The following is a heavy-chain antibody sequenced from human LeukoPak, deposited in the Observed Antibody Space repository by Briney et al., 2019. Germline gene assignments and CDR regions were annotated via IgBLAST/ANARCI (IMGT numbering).Heavy chain of an antibody. CDR1: GFTFSSYE. CDR3: ARDGRYCSGGFCYPH. J-gene: IGHJ4*02. V-gene: IGHV3-48*03. CDR2: ISSSGSTI. D-gene: IGHD2-15*01. Sequence: GGSLRLSCAASGFTFSSYEMNWVRQAPGKGLEWVSYISSSGSTIFYADPVKGRFTISRDNAKNSLYLQMNSLRAEDTAVYYCARDGRYCSGGFCYPHWGLGTLVTVSS.